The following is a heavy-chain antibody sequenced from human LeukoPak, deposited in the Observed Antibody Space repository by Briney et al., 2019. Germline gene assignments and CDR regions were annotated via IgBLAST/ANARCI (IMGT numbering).Heavy chain of an antibody. Sequence: PGGSLRLSCAASGCTFRSFAMSWVRQAPGEGLEWGSAISGSSSSTYYADSVAGRFTISRDNSKHTLYLQLNSLRAEDTAVYYCAKDPYYHFWSPPPPDYWGQGTLVTVSS. V-gene: IGHV3-23*01. D-gene: IGHD3-3*01. CDR1: GCTFRSFA. J-gene: IGHJ4*02. CDR2: ISGSSSST. CDR3: AKDPYYHFWSPPPPDY.